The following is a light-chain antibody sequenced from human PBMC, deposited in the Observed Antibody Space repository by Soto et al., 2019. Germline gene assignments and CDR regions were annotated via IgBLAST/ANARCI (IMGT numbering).Light chain of an antibody. V-gene: IGKV3-15*01. CDR3: QQYHNWPPQYT. Sequence: EIVMTQSPATLSVSPGERATLSCRASQTVSSNLAWYQQKPGQAPGLLIHGASTRATGVPARFSGSGSGTEFTLTISSLQSEDFAVYYCQQYHNWPPQYTFGLGTKLQIK. CDR1: QTVSSN. J-gene: IGKJ2*01. CDR2: GAS.